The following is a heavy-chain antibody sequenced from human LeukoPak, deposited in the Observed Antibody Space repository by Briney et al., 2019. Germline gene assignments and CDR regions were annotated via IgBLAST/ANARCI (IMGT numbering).Heavy chain of an antibody. J-gene: IGHJ6*02. CDR1: GGSISSYY. CDR3: ARSPPDQTVVTPIWSYYYCYGMDV. Sequence: PSETLSLTCTVAGGSISSYYWSWIRQPPGKGLEGSGYIYYSGSTNYNPSLKSRVTISVDTSKNQFSLKLSSVPAADTAVYYCARSPPDQTVVTPIWSYYYCYGMDVWGQGTTVTVSS. CDR2: IYYSGST. D-gene: IGHD4-23*01. V-gene: IGHV4-59*01.